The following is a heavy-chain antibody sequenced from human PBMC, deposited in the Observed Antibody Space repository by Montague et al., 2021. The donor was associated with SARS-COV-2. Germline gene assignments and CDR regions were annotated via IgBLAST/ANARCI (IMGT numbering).Heavy chain of an antibody. Sequence: SETLSLTCTVSGDSINTYYWNWIRQPPGKGLEWLGSIFYTGSTNXXPSLKSRVTISLDTSKNQFSLKVTSVTAADTAVYYCARQAAGSYFYYGVDVWGQGTTVTVSS. D-gene: IGHD6-13*01. V-gene: IGHV4-59*12. J-gene: IGHJ6*02. CDR3: ARQAAGSYFYYGVDV. CDR1: GDSINTYY. CDR2: IFYTGST.